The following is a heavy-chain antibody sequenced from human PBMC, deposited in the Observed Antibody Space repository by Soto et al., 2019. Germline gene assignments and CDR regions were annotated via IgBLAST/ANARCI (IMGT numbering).Heavy chain of an antibody. V-gene: IGHV3-21*01. J-gene: IGHJ4*02. CDR1: GFTFSSYS. D-gene: IGHD6-19*01. CDR3: ARVTRPDSSGTYY. CDR2: ISSSSSYI. Sequence: GGSLRLSCAASGFTFSSYSMNWVRQAPGKGLEWVSSISSSSSYIYYADSVKGRFTISRDNAKNSLYLQMNSLRAEDTAVYYCARVTRPDSSGTYYWTQRTPVTVSA.